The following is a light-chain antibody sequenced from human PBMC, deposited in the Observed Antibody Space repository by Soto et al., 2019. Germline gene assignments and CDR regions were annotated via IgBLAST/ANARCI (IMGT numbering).Light chain of an antibody. CDR2: AAS. V-gene: IGKV1-39*01. CDR1: QSISIY. J-gene: IGKJ1*01. Sequence: DIQMTQSPSSLSASVGDRVTITCRASQSISIYLNWYQQKPGKAPKLLIYAASTLQSGVPSRFSGSGSGTEFTLTISSLQPEDFATYYCQQSYRTPVTFGQGTKVEIK. CDR3: QQSYRTPVT.